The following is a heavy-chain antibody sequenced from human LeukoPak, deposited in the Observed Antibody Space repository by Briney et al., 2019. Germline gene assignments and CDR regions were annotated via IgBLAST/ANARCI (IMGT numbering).Heavy chain of an antibody. CDR3: ARWSCGGYNFNY. CDR2: ISSSSSYT. Sequence: PGGSLRLSCAASGFTFSDYYMTWIRQTPGKGLEWVSFISSSSSYTNYADTVKGRFTISRDNAKSSLFLQMNSLRDEDTAVYYCARWSCGGYNFNYWGQGTLVTVSS. J-gene: IGHJ4*02. D-gene: IGHD5-24*01. V-gene: IGHV3-11*03. CDR1: GFTFSDYY.